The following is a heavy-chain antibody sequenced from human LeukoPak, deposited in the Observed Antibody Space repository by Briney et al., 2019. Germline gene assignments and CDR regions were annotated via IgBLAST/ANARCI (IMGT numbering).Heavy chain of an antibody. CDR3: ARTSITWTLADY. D-gene: IGHD1-1*01. CDR2: IKQGGSEK. V-gene: IGHV3-7*01. J-gene: IGHJ4*02. Sequence: SGGSLRLSCAASGFTFSSYWMSWVRQAPGKGLEWVANIKQGGSEKYYVDSVKGRFTISRDDAKNSLFLQMNSLRAEDTAAYYCARTSITWTLADYWGQGTLVTVSS. CDR1: GFTFSSYW.